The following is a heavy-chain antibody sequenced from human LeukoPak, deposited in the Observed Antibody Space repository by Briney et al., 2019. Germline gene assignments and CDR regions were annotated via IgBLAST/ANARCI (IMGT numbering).Heavy chain of an antibody. CDR2: ISYDGSNK. CDR1: GFTFSSYA. Sequence: GRSLRLSCAASGFTFSSYAMHWVRQAPGKGLEWVAVISYDGSNKYYADSVKGRFTISRDNSKNTLYLQMNSLRAEDTAVYYCARDGGSTSLFAFDIWGQGTMVTVSS. D-gene: IGHD2-2*01. V-gene: IGHV3-30*04. CDR3: ARDGGSTSLFAFDI. J-gene: IGHJ3*02.